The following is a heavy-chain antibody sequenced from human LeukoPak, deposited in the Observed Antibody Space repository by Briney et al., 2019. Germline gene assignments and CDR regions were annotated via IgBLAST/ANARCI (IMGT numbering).Heavy chain of an antibody. D-gene: IGHD5-12*01. V-gene: IGHV7-4-1*02. CDR3: ARGSVGAPIPKDY. J-gene: IGHJ4*02. CDR1: GYTFTGYY. Sequence: SVKVSCKASGYTFTGYYMHWVRQAPGQGLEWMGWINTNTGNPTYAQGFTGRFVFSLDTSVSTAYLQISSLKAEDTAVYYCARGSVGAPIPKDYWGQGTLVTVSS. CDR2: INTNTGNP.